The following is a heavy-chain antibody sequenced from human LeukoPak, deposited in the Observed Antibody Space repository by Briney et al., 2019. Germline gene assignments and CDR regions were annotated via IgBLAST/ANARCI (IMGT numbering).Heavy chain of an antibody. J-gene: IGHJ4*02. CDR2: IHYSGST. CDR1: GGSISGYY. Sequence: SETLSLTCTVSGGSISGYYWSWVRQPPGKGLDWIGYIHYSGSTNYNPPLRSRVTISVDTSKNQFSLRLTSVTAADTAVYYCARLGYCYDTHCLDDYWGQGALVTVSS. CDR3: ARLGYCYDTHCLDDY. D-gene: IGHD2-15*01. V-gene: IGHV4-59*01.